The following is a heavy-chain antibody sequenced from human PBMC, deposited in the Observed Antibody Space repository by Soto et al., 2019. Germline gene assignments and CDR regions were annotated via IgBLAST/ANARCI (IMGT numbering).Heavy chain of an antibody. CDR1: GGTLSSYT. CDR2: IIANHGIA. J-gene: IGHJ4*02. CDR3: ARAVYCSSTSCYTFDY. D-gene: IGHD2-2*02. Sequence: ASVTVCCKASGGTLSSYTSSWVRQAPGQGLEWMGRIIANHGIANYAQKFQGRVTITTDTSTSTAYMELRSLRSDDTAVYYCARAVYCSSTSCYTFDYWGQGTLVTVSS. V-gene: IGHV1-69*02.